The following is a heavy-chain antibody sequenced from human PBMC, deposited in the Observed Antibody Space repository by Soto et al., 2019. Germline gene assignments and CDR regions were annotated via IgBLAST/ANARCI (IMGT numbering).Heavy chain of an antibody. D-gene: IGHD6-13*01. CDR3: ARRGGVAAAIWGY. Sequence: QLQLQESGPGLVKPSETLSLTCTVSGGSISSSSYYWGWIRQPPGKGLEWIGSIYYSGSTYYNPSLKMRVTISVDTSRNQFSLKLSSVTAADTAVYYGARRGGVAAAIWGYWGQGTLVTVSS. J-gene: IGHJ4*02. CDR2: IYYSGST. CDR1: GGSISSSSYY. V-gene: IGHV4-39*01.